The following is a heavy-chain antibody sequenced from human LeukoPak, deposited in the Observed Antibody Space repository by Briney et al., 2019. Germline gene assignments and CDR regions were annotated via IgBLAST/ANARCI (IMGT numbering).Heavy chain of an antibody. D-gene: IGHD2-15*01. CDR2: IKQDGSQK. CDR3: ARGKVIVDY. J-gene: IGHJ4*02. CDR1: GFTFSSYW. Sequence: GGSLRLSSAASGFTFSSYWMNWVRQAPGKGLEWVANIKQDGSQKYYVDSVKGRFTISRDNAKNSLYLQMNSLRAEDTAVYCCARGKVIVDYWGQGTLVTVSS. V-gene: IGHV3-7*01.